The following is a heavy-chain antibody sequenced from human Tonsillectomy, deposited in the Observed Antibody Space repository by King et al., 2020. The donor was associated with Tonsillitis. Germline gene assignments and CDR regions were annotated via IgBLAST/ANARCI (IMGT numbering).Heavy chain of an antibody. V-gene: IGHV4-34*01. CDR2: INHSGST. Sequence: VQLQQWGAGLLKPSETLSLTCAVYGGSFSGYYWSWIRQPPGKGLEWIGEINHSGSTNYNPSLKSRVTISVDTSKNQFSLKLSSVTAADTAVYYCARGTYYYGSGSYYFGAHPPSAFAYWGQGTLVTVSS. J-gene: IGHJ4*02. CDR1: GGSFSGYY. CDR3: ARGTYYYGSGSYYFGAHPPSAFAY. D-gene: IGHD3-10*01.